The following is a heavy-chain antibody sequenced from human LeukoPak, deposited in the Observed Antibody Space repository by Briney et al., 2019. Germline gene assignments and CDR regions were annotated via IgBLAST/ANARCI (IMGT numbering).Heavy chain of an antibody. CDR1: GFTFSNYW. CDR2: INRDGSTT. D-gene: IGHD3-10*01. CDR3: ARDRKSGESSEIDF. Sequence: GGSLRLSCAASGFTFSNYWVHWVRQAPGKGLVWVSRINRDGSTTNYADSVKGRFTVSRDNAKNTLNLQMNSLRAEDTATYYCARDRKSGESSEIDFWGQGTLVTVSS. J-gene: IGHJ4*02. V-gene: IGHV3-74*01.